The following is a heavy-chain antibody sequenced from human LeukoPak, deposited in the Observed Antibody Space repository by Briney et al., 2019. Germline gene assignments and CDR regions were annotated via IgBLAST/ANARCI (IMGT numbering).Heavy chain of an antibody. Sequence: PGGSLRLSCAASGLSVSSKFLSWVRRAPGKGLEWVAVVYSGGSSHYADAVKDRFIISRDTSKNTLDLQMRSLRVEDTAVYYCASGGSRNWGWGNWGQGTLVTVSS. D-gene: IGHD7-27*01. J-gene: IGHJ1*01. CDR3: ASGGSRNWGWGN. V-gene: IGHV3-66*01. CDR2: VYSGGSS. CDR1: GLSVSSKF.